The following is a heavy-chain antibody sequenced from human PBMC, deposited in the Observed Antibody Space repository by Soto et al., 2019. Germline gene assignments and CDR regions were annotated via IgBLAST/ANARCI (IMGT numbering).Heavy chain of an antibody. D-gene: IGHD1-7*01. Sequence: QVQLVQSGAEVKKPGASVKVSCKASGYTFTSYGISWVRQAPGQGLEWMGWISAYNGNTNYAQKLQGRVTMTTDTATSTAYMELSRLRSDDTAVYYCARDREYNWNYNWFDPWGQGTLVTVSS. J-gene: IGHJ5*02. CDR1: GYTFTSYG. CDR2: ISAYNGNT. V-gene: IGHV1-18*01. CDR3: ARDREYNWNYNWFDP.